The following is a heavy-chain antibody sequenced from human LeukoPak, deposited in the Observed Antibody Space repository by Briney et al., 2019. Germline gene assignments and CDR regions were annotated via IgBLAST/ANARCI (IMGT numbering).Heavy chain of an antibody. D-gene: IGHD3-22*01. V-gene: IGHV4-30-2*01. CDR2: IYHSGST. CDR3: ARANKYSGSTDSSGYYYDY. Sequence: PSETLSLTCAVSGGSISSGGYSWSWIRQPPGTGLEWIGYIYHSGSTYYNPSLKSRVTISVDTSKNQFSLKLSSVTAADTAVYYCARANKYSGSTDSSGYYYDYWGQGTLVTVSS. CDR1: GGSISSGGYS. J-gene: IGHJ4*02.